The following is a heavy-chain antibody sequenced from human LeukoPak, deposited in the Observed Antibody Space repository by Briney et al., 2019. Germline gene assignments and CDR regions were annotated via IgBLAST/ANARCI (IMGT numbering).Heavy chain of an antibody. CDR1: GITCRGCW. Sequence: VASLRLSSALSGITCRGCWMTWVRQAPGKGLEWVANIKQDGSEKTYVDSVKGRFTISRDNAKNSIYLQMNSLRVEDTAIYYCARDGGTDWYDPWGQGTLVSVSS. CDR3: ARDGGTDWYDP. J-gene: IGHJ5*02. D-gene: IGHD3-16*01. CDR2: IKQDGSEK. V-gene: IGHV3-7*01.